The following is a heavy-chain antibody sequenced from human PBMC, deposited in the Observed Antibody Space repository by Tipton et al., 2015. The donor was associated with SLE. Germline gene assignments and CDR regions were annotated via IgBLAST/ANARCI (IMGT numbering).Heavy chain of an antibody. Sequence: TLSLTCTVSGGSISSSSYYWGWIRQPPGKGLEWIGSIYYSGSTYYNPSLKSRVTISVDTSKNQFSLKLSSVTAADTAVYYCARDLTGLGFDYWGQGNLVTVSS. D-gene: IGHD1-20*01. CDR2: IYYSGST. J-gene: IGHJ4*02. V-gene: IGHV4-39*07. CDR1: GGSISSSSYY. CDR3: ARDLTGLGFDY.